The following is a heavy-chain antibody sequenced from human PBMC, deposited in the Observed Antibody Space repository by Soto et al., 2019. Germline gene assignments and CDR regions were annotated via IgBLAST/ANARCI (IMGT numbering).Heavy chain of an antibody. V-gene: IGHV3-23*01. CDR3: ARARGVDS. CDR2: VSGRGADK. D-gene: IGHD3-16*01. CDR1: GFTFSSYT. Sequence: GGSLRLSCAASGFTFSSYTMNWVRQAPGKGLEWVSGVSGRGADKFYADSVKGRFTISRDNSINLLFLQMNDLRAEDTAVYYCARARGVDSWGQGTLVTVSS. J-gene: IGHJ5*01.